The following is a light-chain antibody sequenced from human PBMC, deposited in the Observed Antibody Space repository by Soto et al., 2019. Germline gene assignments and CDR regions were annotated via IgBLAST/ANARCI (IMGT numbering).Light chain of an antibody. J-gene: IGLJ1*01. CDR1: SSAAGGYNY. CDR3: SSYTSSSTLV. V-gene: IGLV2-14*01. CDR2: EVS. Sequence: QSALTQPASVSGSPGQSITISCTGTSSAAGGYNYVSWYQQHPGKAPKLMIYEVSTRPSGVSNRFSGSKSGNTASLTISGLQAEDEAYYYCSSYTSSSTLVFGTGTKLTVL.